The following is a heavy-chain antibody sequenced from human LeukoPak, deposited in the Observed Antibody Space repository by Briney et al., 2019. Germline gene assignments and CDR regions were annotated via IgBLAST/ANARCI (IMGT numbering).Heavy chain of an antibody. Sequence: PGGSLRLSCAASGFTFSSYGMHWVRQAPGKGPEWVAFIRYDGSNKYYADSVKGRFTISRDNSKNTLYLQMNSLRAEDTAVYYCAKAQGFWYYFDYWGQGTLVTVSS. V-gene: IGHV3-30*02. CDR3: AKAQGFWYYFDY. J-gene: IGHJ4*02. D-gene: IGHD2-15*01. CDR2: IRYDGSNK. CDR1: GFTFSSYG.